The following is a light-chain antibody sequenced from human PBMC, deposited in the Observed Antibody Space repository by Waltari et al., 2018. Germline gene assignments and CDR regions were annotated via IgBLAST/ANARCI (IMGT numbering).Light chain of an antibody. CDR2: EVS. Sequence: QSALTQPASVSWSPGQSITIPCTGTSSYVGGYNYVSWYQQHPGKAPKLMIYEVSKRPSGVSNRFSGSKSGNTASLTISGLQIEDEADYYCSSYKATSSFYVFAAATKVTVL. J-gene: IGLJ1*01. CDR3: SSYKATSSFYV. CDR1: SSYVGGYNY. V-gene: IGLV2-14*01.